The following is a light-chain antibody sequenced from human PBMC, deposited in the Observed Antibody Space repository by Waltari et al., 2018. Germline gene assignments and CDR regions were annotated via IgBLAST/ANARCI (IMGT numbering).Light chain of an antibody. Sequence: DVPMTQSPSSLSAYVGDRVTITCQASQDINNYLNWYQQKPGKAPKLLIYDASNLETEVPSRFSGSGSGTDFTFTISSLQPEDIATYYCQQYDNLPFTFGPGTKVDIK. CDR3: QQYDNLPFT. CDR1: QDINNY. J-gene: IGKJ3*01. CDR2: DAS. V-gene: IGKV1-33*01.